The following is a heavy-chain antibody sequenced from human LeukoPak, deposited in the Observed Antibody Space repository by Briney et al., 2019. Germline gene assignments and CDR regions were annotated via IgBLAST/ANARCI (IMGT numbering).Heavy chain of an antibody. D-gene: IGHD3-16*01. CDR1: GFTFSSYG. CDR2: IWYDGSNK. CDR3: AKDLKRLPQYYFDY. V-gene: IGHV3-33*06. J-gene: IGHJ4*02. Sequence: LSGGSLRLSCAASGFTFSSYGMHWVRQAPGKGLEWVAVIWYDGSNKYYADSVKGRFTISRDNSKNTLYLQMNSLRAEDTAVYYCAKDLKRLPQYYFDYWGQGTLVTVSS.